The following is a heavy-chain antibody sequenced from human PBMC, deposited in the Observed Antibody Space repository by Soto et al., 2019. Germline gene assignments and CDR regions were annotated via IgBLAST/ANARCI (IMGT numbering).Heavy chain of an antibody. CDR1: GGSISSYY. CDR2: IYYSGST. Sequence: PSEPLSLTCTVSGGSISSYYWSWIRQPPGKGLEWIGYIYYSGSTNYNPSLKSRVTISVDTSKNQFSLKLSSVTAADTAVYYCARDPGGWFDPWGQGTLVTVSS. V-gene: IGHV4-59*01. J-gene: IGHJ5*02. CDR3: ARDPGGWFDP.